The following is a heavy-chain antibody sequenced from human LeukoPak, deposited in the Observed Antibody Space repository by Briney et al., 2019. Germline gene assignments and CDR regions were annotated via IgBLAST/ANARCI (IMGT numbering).Heavy chain of an antibody. CDR2: IYSCGST. CDR1: GFTVSSNY. CDR3: ASSPHLLASGYYYYYGMDV. J-gene: IGHJ6*02. Sequence: GGSLRLSCAASGFTVSSNYMSWVRQAPGKGLEGVSGIYSCGSTYYEDSVKGRFTISRDNSKNTLYLQMNSLRAEDTAVYYCASSPHLLASGYYYYYGMDVWGQGTTVTVSS. D-gene: IGHD3-10*01. V-gene: IGHV3-53*01.